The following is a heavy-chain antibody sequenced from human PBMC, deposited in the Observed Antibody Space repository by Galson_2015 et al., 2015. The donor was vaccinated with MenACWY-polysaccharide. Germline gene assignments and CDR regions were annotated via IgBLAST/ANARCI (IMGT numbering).Heavy chain of an antibody. CDR1: GFTFSSNW. CDR3: ARWARGSAY. Sequence: SLRLSCAASGFTFSSNWMTWVRQAPGKGLEWVANINVDGSEKYYVDSVKGRFTISRDNAKNSLYLQVNSLRAEDTAVYYCARWARGSAYWGQGTLVTVSS. D-gene: IGHD3-10*01. J-gene: IGHJ4*02. CDR2: INVDGSEK. V-gene: IGHV3-7*01.